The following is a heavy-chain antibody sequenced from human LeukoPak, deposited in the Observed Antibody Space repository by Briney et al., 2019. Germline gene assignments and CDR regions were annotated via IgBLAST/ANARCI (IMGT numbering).Heavy chain of an antibody. CDR1: GFTFDDYA. J-gene: IGHJ2*01. Sequence: PGGSLRLSCAASGFTFDDYAMHWVRQAPGKGLEWVSGISWNSGSIVYADSVKGRFTISRDNAKNSLYLQMSSLRVEDMALYYCAKAPSQHFWSGYMYWYFDLWGRGTLVTVAS. CDR3: AKAPSQHFWSGYMYWYFDL. D-gene: IGHD3-3*02. CDR2: ISWNSGSI. V-gene: IGHV3-9*03.